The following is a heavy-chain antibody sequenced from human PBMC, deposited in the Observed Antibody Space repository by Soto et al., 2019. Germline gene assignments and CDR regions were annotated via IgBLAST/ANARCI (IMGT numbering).Heavy chain of an antibody. D-gene: IGHD3-16*01. CDR3: ARLHVITFGGHVYRPFDI. CDR2: MYHSGST. Sequence: QVQLQESGPGLVKPSGTLSLTCEVSGGSISSNYWWSWVRQPPGKGLEWIGEMYHSGSTNYNPSLKSRVTISVDKSNNQFFLDLTSVTAADTAVYYCARLHVITFGGHVYRPFDIWGQGTMVTVSS. V-gene: IGHV4-4*02. J-gene: IGHJ3*02. CDR1: GGSISSNYW.